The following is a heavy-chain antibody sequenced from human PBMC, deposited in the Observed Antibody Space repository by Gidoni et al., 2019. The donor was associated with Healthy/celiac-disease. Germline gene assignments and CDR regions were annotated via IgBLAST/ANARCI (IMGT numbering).Heavy chain of an antibody. CDR3: AKDPKGSYVGNWFDP. D-gene: IGHD1-26*01. J-gene: IGHJ5*02. V-gene: IGHV3-30*18. Sequence: QVQLVESGGGVVQPGRSLRLSCAASGVNFSRYGMHWVRQAPGKGLEWVEVISYDGSNKYYADSVKGRFTNSRDNSKNTRYLQMNSLRAEDTAVYYCAKDPKGSYVGNWFDPWGQGTLVTVSS. CDR1: GVNFSRYG. CDR2: ISYDGSNK.